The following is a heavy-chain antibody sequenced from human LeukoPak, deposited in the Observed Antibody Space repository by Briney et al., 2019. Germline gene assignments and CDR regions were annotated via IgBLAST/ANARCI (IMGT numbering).Heavy chain of an antibody. CDR3: ARGIRSYYDSSGIYYFDY. V-gene: IGHV4-34*01. J-gene: IGHJ4*02. CDR2: INHSGST. D-gene: IGHD3-22*01. Sequence: MPSETLSLTCAVYGGSFSGYYWSWIRQPPGKGLEWIGEINHSGSTNYNPSLKSRVTISVDTSTNQFSLKLSSVTAADTAVYYCARGIRSYYDSSGIYYFDYWGQGTLVTVSS. CDR1: GGSFSGYY.